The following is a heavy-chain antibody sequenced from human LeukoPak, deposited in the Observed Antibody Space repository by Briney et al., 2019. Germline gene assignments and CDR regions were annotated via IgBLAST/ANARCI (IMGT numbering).Heavy chain of an antibody. CDR3: ARDFRGYSYGPVPHY. CDR2: IWYDGSNK. CDR1: GLTVSTNY. V-gene: IGHV3-33*08. Sequence: GGSLRLSCAASGLTVSTNYMTWVRQAPGKGLEWVAVIWYDGSNKYYADSVKGRFTISRDNSKNTLYLQMNSLRAEDTAVYYCARDFRGYSYGPVPHYWGQGTLVTVSS. D-gene: IGHD5-18*01. J-gene: IGHJ4*02.